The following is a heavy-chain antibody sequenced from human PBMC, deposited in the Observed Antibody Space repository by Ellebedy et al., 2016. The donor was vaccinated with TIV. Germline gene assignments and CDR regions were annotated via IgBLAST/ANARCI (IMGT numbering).Heavy chain of an antibody. D-gene: IGHD2-15*01. J-gene: IGHJ6*02. CDR2: INPNSGGT. CDR1: GYTFTGYY. Sequence: ASVKVSXKASGYTFTGYYMHWVRQAPGQGLEWMGWINPNSGGTNYAQKFQGRVTMTRDTSISTAYMELSRLRSDDTAVYYCARGSSWWGNGMDVWGQGTTVTVSS. CDR3: ARGSSWWGNGMDV. V-gene: IGHV1-2*02.